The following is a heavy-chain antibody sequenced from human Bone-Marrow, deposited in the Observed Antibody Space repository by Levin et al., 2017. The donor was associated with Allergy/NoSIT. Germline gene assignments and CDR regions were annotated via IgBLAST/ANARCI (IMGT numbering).Heavy chain of an antibody. D-gene: IGHD2-15*01. J-gene: IGHJ5*02. CDR3: ARDGCSGGSCYSSWLDP. CDR1: GYTVTDFS. V-gene: IGHV7-4-1*02. CDR2: INTNTGNP. Sequence: ASVKVSYKASGYTVTDFSVHWVRQAPGQGLEWMGWINTNTGNPTYARGFTGRFVFSLDTSVSTAYLQISSLEAEDTAVYYCARDGCSGGSCYSSWLDPWGQGTLVTVSS.